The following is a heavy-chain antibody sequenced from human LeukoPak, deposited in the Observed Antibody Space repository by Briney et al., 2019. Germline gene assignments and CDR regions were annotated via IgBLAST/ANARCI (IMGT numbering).Heavy chain of an antibody. CDR2: ISSSSSYI. V-gene: IGHV3-21*01. D-gene: IGHD6-19*01. CDR1: GFTFSSYS. Sequence: GGSLRPSCAASGFTFSSYSMNWVRQAPGKGLEWVSSISSSSSYIYYADSVKGRFTISRDNAKNSLYLQMNSLRAEDTAVYYCARGHSSGWYFNYMDVWGKGTTVTVSS. J-gene: IGHJ6*03. CDR3: ARGHSSGWYFNYMDV.